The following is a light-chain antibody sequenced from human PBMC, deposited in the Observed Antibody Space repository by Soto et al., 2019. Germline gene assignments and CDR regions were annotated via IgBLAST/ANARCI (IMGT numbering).Light chain of an antibody. CDR3: SSYTGTSTLL. J-gene: IGLJ2*01. CDR2: DVI. V-gene: IGLV2-14*01. CDR1: SSDVGGFNY. Sequence: QSALTQPASVSASPGQSITISCTGTSSDVGGFNYVSWYQQHPGKAPRLVIYDVINRPSGVSNRFSGSKSGNTASLTISGLQAEDEADYYCSSYTGTSTLLFGGGTKLTVL.